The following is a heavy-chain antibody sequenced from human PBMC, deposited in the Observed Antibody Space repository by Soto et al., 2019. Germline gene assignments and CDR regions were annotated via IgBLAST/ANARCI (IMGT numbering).Heavy chain of an antibody. D-gene: IGHD6-19*01. Sequence: EASVKVSCKASGYTFTSYGISWVRQAPGQGLEWMGWISAYNGNTNYAQKLQGRVTMTTDTSTSTAYMELRSLRSDDTAVYYCARLGWVAVAGNYYFYGMDVWGQGATVTVSS. CDR2: ISAYNGNT. CDR3: ARLGWVAVAGNYYFYGMDV. CDR1: GYTFTSYG. J-gene: IGHJ6*02. V-gene: IGHV1-18*01.